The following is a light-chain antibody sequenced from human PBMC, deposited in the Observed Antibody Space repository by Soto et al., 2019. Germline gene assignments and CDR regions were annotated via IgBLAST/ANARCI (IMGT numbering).Light chain of an antibody. V-gene: IGKV3-20*01. Sequence: EIVLTQSPGTLSLSPGERATLSCRASQSVSSSYLAWYQQKPGQAPGLLIYGASSRATGIPDRFSGSGSGTDFTLTISRLEPEDFAVYYCQHYGTSSYTFGQGTKLEIK. J-gene: IGKJ2*01. CDR1: QSVSSSY. CDR2: GAS. CDR3: QHYGTSSYT.